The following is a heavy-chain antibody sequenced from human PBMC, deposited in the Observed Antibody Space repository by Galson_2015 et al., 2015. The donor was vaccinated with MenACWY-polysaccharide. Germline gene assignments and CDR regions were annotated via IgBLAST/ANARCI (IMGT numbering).Heavy chain of an antibody. J-gene: IGHJ3*02. CDR3: AKEAPFCGGGCYGAFDI. Sequence: SPRLSCAASGFTFSSYSMGWGRQAPGKGLEWVSVSSGSGGTTDYADSVKGRFTISRDNSKNTLYLQMYSLRAEDTAVYYCAKEAPFCGGGCYGAFDIWGQGTLVTVSS. CDR2: SSGSGGTT. CDR1: GFTFSSYS. D-gene: IGHD2-15*01. V-gene: IGHV3-23*01.